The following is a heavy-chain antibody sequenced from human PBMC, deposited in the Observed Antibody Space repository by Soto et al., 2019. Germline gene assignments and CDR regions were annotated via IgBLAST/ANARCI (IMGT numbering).Heavy chain of an antibody. D-gene: IGHD4-17*01. J-gene: IGHJ4*02. CDR1: GFTFSSYG. V-gene: IGHV3-33*01. CDR2: IWYDGSNK. Sequence: GGSLRLSCAASGFTFSSYGMHWVRQAPGKGLEWVAVIWYDGSNKYYADSVKGRFTISRDNSKDTLYLPMNSLRAEDTAVYYCARDAGPYGEWDLEFDYWGQGTLVTVSS. CDR3: ARDAGPYGEWDLEFDY.